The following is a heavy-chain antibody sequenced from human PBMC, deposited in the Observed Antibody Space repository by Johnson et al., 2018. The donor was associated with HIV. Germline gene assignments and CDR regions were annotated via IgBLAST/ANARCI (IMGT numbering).Heavy chain of an antibody. CDR1: GFTFSSYD. CDR2: IGTAGDT. CDR3: AKDPIKLQLVRDDAFDI. Sequence: VQLVESGGGLVQPGGSLRLSCAASGFTFSSYDMHWVRQAIGKGLEWVSAIGTAGDTYYPGSVKGRFTISRDNSKNTLYLQMNSLRAEDTAVYYCAKDPIKLQLVRDDAFDIWGQGTMVTVSS. D-gene: IGHD6-13*01. J-gene: IGHJ3*02. V-gene: IGHV3-13*01.